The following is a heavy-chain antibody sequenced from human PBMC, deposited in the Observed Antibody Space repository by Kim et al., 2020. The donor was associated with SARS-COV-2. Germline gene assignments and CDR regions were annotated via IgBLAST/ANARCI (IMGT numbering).Heavy chain of an antibody. CDR2: IIPILGIA. CDR1: GGTFSSYA. V-gene: IGHV1-69*04. Sequence: SVKVSCKASGGTFSSYAISWVRQAPGQGLEWMGRIIPILGIANYAQKFQGRVTITADKSTSTAYMELSSLRSEDTAVYYCAREGGVTYYYDSSGSRALEYWGQGTLVTVSS. CDR3: AREGGVTYYYDSSGSRALEY. J-gene: IGHJ4*02. D-gene: IGHD3-22*01.